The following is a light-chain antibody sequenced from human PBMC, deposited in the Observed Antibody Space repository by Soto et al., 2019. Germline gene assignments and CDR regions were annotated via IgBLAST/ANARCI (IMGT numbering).Light chain of an antibody. CDR1: SSEVGGYTY. J-gene: IGLJ1*01. CDR2: DVS. CDR3: TSYTSSSTPYV. Sequence: QSALTQPASGAGSPGQSITISCAGTSSEVGGYTYVSWYQQHPGKAPKLMIYDVSNRPSGVSNRFSGSKSGNTASLTISGLQAEDEADYYCTSYTSSSTPYVFGGGTKVTVL. V-gene: IGLV2-14*01.